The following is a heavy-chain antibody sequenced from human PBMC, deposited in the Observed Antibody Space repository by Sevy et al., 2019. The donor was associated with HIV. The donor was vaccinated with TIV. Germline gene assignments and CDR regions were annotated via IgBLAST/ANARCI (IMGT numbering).Heavy chain of an antibody. D-gene: IGHD4-17*01. J-gene: IGHJ4*02. Sequence: GGSLRLSCTASGFTFSSYEMNWVRQAPGKGLEWVSYITNSGSSLYYSDSVRGRFTVSGDNAKNSLYLQMKSLRAEDTAVYYCARDLPPSATTVAHFDYWGRGTLVTVSS. CDR1: GFTFSSYE. V-gene: IGHV3-48*03. CDR2: ITNSGSSL. CDR3: ARDLPPSATTVAHFDY.